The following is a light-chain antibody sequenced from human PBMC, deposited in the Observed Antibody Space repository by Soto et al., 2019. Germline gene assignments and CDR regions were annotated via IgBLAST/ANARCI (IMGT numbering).Light chain of an antibody. CDR3: QQYYSTPIT. V-gene: IGKV4-1*01. J-gene: IGKJ5*01. CDR2: WAS. Sequence: DNVMTQSRDSLAVSLGERATINCKSSQSVLYSSNNKNYLAWYQQKPGQPPKLLIYWASTRESGVPDRFSGSGSGTDFTLTISSLQAEDVAVYYCQQYYSTPITFGQGTRLEIK. CDR1: QSVLYSSNNKNY.